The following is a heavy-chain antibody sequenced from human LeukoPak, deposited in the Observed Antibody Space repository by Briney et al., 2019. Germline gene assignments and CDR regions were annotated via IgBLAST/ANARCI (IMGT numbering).Heavy chain of an antibody. V-gene: IGHV3-53*01. CDR3: AKDLRGWIQQGDC. CDR1: GFTVSSNY. D-gene: IGHD5-18*01. Sequence: GGSLRLSCAASGFTVSSNYMSWVRQAPGKGLEWVSVIYSGGSTYYADSVKGRFTISRDNSKKKLYLQMNSLRAEDTAVYYCAKDLRGWIQQGDCWGQGTLVTVSS. CDR2: IYSGGST. J-gene: IGHJ4*02.